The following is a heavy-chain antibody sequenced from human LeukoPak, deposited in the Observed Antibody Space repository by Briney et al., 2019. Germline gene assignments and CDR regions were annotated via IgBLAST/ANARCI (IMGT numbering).Heavy chain of an antibody. CDR3: ASGRMDWFDP. CDR2: IYYSGST. Sequence: SETLSLTCTVSGGSISSSSYYWGWIRQPPGKGLEWIGYIYYSGSTYYNPSLKSRVTISLDTSKNQFSLKLSSVTAADTAVYYCASGRMDWFDPWGQGTLVTVSS. CDR1: GGSISSSSYY. J-gene: IGHJ5*02. V-gene: IGHV4-31*03. D-gene: IGHD1-14*01.